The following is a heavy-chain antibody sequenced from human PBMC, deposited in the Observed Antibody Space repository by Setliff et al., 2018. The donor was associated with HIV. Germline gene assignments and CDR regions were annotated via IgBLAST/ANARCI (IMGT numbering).Heavy chain of an antibody. V-gene: IGHV3-7*01. CDR1: GFTFSNYW. CDR3: ARVRARYSSGWSFDY. Sequence: GGSLRLSCAASGFTFSNYWMSWVRQAPGKGLEWVANIKEDGSEKYYVDSVKGRFTISRDNAKNSLYLQMNSLKAEDTAVYFCARVRARYSSGWSFDYWGQGTPVTVSS. D-gene: IGHD6-25*01. J-gene: IGHJ4*02. CDR2: IKEDGSEK.